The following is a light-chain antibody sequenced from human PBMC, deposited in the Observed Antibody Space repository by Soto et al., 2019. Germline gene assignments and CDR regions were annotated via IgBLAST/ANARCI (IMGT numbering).Light chain of an antibody. Sequence: QSALTQPASVSGSPGQSITISCTGTSSDVGGYNYVSWYQQHPGKAPKLMIYEVSNRPSGVSNRFSGSKSGNTASLTISGLQAEDEDDYYCSSYTSNSTRVFGGGTKLTVL. V-gene: IGLV2-14*01. J-gene: IGLJ3*02. CDR2: EVS. CDR3: SSYTSNSTRV. CDR1: SSDVGGYNY.